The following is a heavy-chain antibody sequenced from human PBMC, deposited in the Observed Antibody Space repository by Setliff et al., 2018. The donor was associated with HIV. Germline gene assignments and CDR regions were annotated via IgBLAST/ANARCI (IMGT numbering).Heavy chain of an antibody. CDR3: ARDLAYDSSLWTVGWIYFES. D-gene: IGHD3-22*01. CDR1: GDTSSRYA. J-gene: IGHJ4*02. Sequence: SVKVSCKASGDTSSRYAINWVRQAPGQGLEWMGGIIPMFGRVDYAQKLQDRVAIIAEESTTTLYLEVSSLRSDDQAVYYCARDLAYDSSLWTVGWIYFESWGQGTLFTVSS. V-gene: IGHV1-69*13. CDR2: IIPMFGRV.